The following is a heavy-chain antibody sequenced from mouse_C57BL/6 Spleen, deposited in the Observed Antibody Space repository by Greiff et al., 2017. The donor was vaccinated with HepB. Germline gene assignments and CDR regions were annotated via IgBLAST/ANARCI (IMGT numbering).Heavy chain of an antibody. Sequence: EVHLVESGEGLVKPGGSLKLSCAASGFTFSSYAMSWVRQTPEKRLEWVAYISSGGDYIYYADTVKGRFTISRDNARNTLYLQMSSLKSEDTAMYYCTRTYYSNYGAYWGQGTLVTVSA. CDR3: TRTYYSNYGAY. D-gene: IGHD2-5*01. V-gene: IGHV5-9-1*02. J-gene: IGHJ3*01. CDR2: ISSGGDYI. CDR1: GFTFSSYA.